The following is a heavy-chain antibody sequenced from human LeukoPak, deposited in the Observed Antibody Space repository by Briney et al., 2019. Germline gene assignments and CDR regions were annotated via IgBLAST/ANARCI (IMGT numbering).Heavy chain of an antibody. CDR2: IIPIFGTA. CDR3: ARDSGSYTN. Sequence: ASVNVSCKASGGTFSSYAISWVRQAPGQGLEWMGGIIPIFGTANYAQKLQGRVTMTTDTSTSTAYMELRSLRSDDTAVYYCARDSGSYTNWGQGTLVTVSS. V-gene: IGHV1-69*05. D-gene: IGHD1-26*01. CDR1: GGTFSSYA. J-gene: IGHJ4*02.